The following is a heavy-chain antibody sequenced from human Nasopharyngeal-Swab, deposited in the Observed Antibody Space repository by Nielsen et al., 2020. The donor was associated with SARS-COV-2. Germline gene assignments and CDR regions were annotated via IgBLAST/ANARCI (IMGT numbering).Heavy chain of an antibody. D-gene: IGHD7-27*01. CDR2: INHSGST. J-gene: IGHJ6*03. V-gene: IGHV4-34*01. CDR3: ARGLSGIVPSPILGLGPYYYYYYMDV. Sequence: SETLSLTCAVCGGSFSADYWGWIRQPPGRGLEWTGEINHSGSTNYNPSLKSRVTISVDPSKNQFSLRLSSVTAADTAVYYCARGLSGIVPSPILGLGPYYYYYYMDVWGKGTTVTVSS. CDR1: GGSFSADY.